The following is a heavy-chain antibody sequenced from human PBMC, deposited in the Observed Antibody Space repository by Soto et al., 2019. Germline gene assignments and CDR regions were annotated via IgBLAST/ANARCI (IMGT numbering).Heavy chain of an antibody. CDR1: GFTFDDYT. Sequence: GGSLRLSCAASGFTFDDYTTHWVRQAPGKGLEWVSLISWDGGSTYYADSVKGRFTISRDNSKNSLYLQMNSLRTEDTALYYCAKVTSAVAGYYYYGMDVWGQGTTVTVSS. CDR2: ISWDGGST. CDR3: AKVTSAVAGYYYYGMDV. D-gene: IGHD6-19*01. J-gene: IGHJ6*02. V-gene: IGHV3-43*01.